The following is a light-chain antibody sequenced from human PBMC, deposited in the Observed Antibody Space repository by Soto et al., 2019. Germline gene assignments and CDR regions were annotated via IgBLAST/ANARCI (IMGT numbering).Light chain of an antibody. Sequence: DIVMTQSPDSLAVSLGERATINCKSSQSDLYRSNNILYRSNNKNYLAWYQQKPGQPPKLLIYWASTRESGVPDRFSGSGSGTDFTLTISSLQAEDVAVYYCQQYYSAPPTFGQGTKVEIK. V-gene: IGKV4-1*01. CDR3: QQYYSAPPT. J-gene: IGKJ1*01. CDR1: QSDLYRSNNILYRSNNKNY. CDR2: WAS.